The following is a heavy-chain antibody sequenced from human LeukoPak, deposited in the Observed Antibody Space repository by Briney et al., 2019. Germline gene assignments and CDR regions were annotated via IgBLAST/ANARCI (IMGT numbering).Heavy chain of an antibody. V-gene: IGHV4-39*07. J-gene: IGHJ4*02. CDR1: GGSISSSSFY. CDR2: IYYSGNT. CDR3: ARERTRFGECDY. Sequence: SETLSLTCTVSGGSISSSSFYWGWIRQPPGKGLEWIGSIYYSGNTYYNPSLKSRVSISVDTSKNKFSLNLSSVTAADTAVYYCARERTRFGECDYWGQGTLVTVSS. D-gene: IGHD3-10*01.